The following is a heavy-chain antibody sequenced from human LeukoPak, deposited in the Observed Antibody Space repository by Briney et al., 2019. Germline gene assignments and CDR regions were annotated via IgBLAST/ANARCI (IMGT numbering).Heavy chain of an antibody. CDR3: VRGHLVGGWFKYDAFDI. CDR1: GVSFSDYY. V-gene: IGHV4-34*01. Sequence: SETLSLTCAVYGVSFSDYYWSWIRQPPGKGLEWIGEINHTGTTNYNPSLKSRVTISVDTSKNQFSLKLSSVTAADTAIYYCVRGHLVGGWFKYDAFDIWGQGTMVTVSS. D-gene: IGHD6-19*01. J-gene: IGHJ3*02. CDR2: INHTGTT.